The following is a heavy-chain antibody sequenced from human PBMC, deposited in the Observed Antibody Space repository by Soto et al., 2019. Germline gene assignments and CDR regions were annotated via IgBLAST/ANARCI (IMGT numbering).Heavy chain of an antibody. Sequence: GGSLRLSCAASGFTFTNYAMHWVRQTPGKGLEWVSTISGTGQKTFYADAVKGRFTISRDNSQSTLFVQMNSLEAEDTAVYYCAKGGTAYCSGGTCYHPFDYWGQGTLVTVS. CDR2: ISGTGQKT. V-gene: IGHV3-23*01. CDR3: AKGGTAYCSGGTCYHPFDY. D-gene: IGHD2-15*01. CDR1: GFTFTNYA. J-gene: IGHJ4*02.